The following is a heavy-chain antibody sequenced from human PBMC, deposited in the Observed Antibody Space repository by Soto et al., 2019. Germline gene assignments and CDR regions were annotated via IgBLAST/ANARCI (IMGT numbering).Heavy chain of an antibody. CDR1: GFTFSSYS. CDR3: ARDRMAGYSSGWPKSEYYFDY. V-gene: IGHV3-21*01. CDR2: ISSSSSYI. D-gene: IGHD6-19*01. Sequence: GGSLRLSCAASGFTFSSYSMNWVRQAPGKGLEWVSSISSSSSYIYYADSVKGRFTISRDNAKNSLYLQMNSLRAEDTAVYYCARDRMAGYSSGWPKSEYYFDYWGQGT. J-gene: IGHJ4*02.